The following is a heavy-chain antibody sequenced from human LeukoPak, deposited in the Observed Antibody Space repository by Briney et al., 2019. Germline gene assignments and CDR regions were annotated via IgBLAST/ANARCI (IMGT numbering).Heavy chain of an antibody. V-gene: IGHV5-51*01. J-gene: IGHJ3*02. Sequence: GESLKISCKGSGYSFTDYWIGWVRQMPGKGLEWMGIIYPGDSDTRYSPSSQGQVTISADKSISTAYLQWSSLKASDTAMYYCARQNDYGDYEDAFDIWGQGTMVTVSS. CDR1: GYSFTDYW. CDR2: IYPGDSDT. D-gene: IGHD4-17*01. CDR3: ARQNDYGDYEDAFDI.